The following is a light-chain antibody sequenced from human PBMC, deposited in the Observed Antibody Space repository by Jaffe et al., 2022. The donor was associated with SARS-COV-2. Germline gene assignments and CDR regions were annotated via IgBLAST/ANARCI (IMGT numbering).Light chain of an antibody. V-gene: IGKV3-15*01. Sequence: EIVMTQSPATLSVSPGERATLSCRASQSVSSNLAWYQQKPGQAPRLLIYGASTRATDIPPTFSGSGSGTEFTLTISSLQSEDFAVYYCHQYNNGYTFGQGTKLEIK. CDR2: GAS. CDR3: HQYNNGYT. CDR1: QSVSSN. J-gene: IGKJ2*01.